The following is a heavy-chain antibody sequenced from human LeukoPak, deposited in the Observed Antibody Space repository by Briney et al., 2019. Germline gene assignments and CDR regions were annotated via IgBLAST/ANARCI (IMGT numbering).Heavy chain of an antibody. CDR1: GFTFSDYA. CDR2: ISWNSGSV. D-gene: IGHD6-13*01. CDR3: AKDMNPYSRSPDS. J-gene: IGHJ4*02. Sequence: PGWSLRLSCAASGFTFSDYAMHWVRQAPGKGLEWVSGISWNSGSVGYADSVKGRFTISSDNAKNSLYLQMNSLRAEDTALYYCAKDMNPYSRSPDSWGQGTLVTVSS. V-gene: IGHV3-9*01.